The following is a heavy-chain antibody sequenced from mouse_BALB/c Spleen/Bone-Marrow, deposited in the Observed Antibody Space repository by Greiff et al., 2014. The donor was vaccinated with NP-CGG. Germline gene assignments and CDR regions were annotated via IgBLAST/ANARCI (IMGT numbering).Heavy chain of an antibody. D-gene: IGHD4-1*01. CDR3: ARKEGFWGTFAY. V-gene: IGHV1-9*01. Sequence: LVESGAELMKPGASVKISCKATGYTFSSYWIEWVKQRPGHGLEWIGEILPGSGSTKYNEKFKDKATFTADTSSNTAYMQLSSLTSEDSAVYYCARKEGFWGTFAYWGQGTLVTVSA. CDR2: ILPGSGST. CDR1: GYTFSSYW. J-gene: IGHJ3*01.